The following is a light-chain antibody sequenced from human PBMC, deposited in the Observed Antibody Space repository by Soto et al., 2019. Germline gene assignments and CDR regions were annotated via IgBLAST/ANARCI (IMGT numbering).Light chain of an antibody. J-gene: IGKJ2*01. CDR1: QSISSY. V-gene: IGKV1-39*01. CDR2: AAS. CDR3: QQSYSTPPENS. Sequence: DIQMTQSPSSLSACVGDRVTITCRASQSISSYLNWYQQKQGKAPKLLIYAASSLQSGVPSRFSGSGSGTDLPLTISSLQTEDFATDYCQQSYSTPPENSFGQGTKLEIK.